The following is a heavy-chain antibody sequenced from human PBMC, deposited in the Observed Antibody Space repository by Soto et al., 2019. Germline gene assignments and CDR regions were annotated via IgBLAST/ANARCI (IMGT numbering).Heavy chain of an antibody. CDR3: ARDGSITMFRGVFTYCGMHV. Sequence: EVQLVESGGGLVQPGGSLRLSCAASGFTVSSNYMSWVRQAPGKGLEWVSVIYSGGSTYYADSVKGRLTISRDNSNNTLYLQMNILRAEDTAVYDCARDGSITMFRGVFTYCGMHVWGQGITVTVSS. D-gene: IGHD3-10*01. V-gene: IGHV3-66*01. CDR2: IYSGGST. CDR1: GFTVSSNY. J-gene: IGHJ6*02.